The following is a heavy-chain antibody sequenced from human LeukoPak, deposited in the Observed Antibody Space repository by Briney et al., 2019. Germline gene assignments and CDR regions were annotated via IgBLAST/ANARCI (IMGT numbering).Heavy chain of an antibody. V-gene: IGHV3-23*01. CDR2: ISGGGAST. D-gene: IGHD5-12*01. CDR3: AKDVRSVATLIAN. CDR1: GFTFIDYA. J-gene: IGHJ4*02. Sequence: PGGSLRLSCAASGFTFIDYAMSWVRQAPGKGLEWVSGISGGGASTYYADSVKGRFTISRDNSKNTMYLQMSSLRAEDTALYYCAKDVRSVATLIANWGQGTLVTVSS.